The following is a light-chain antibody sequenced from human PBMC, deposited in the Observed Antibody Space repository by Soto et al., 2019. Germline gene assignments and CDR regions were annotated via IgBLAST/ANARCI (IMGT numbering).Light chain of an antibody. CDR1: QSVDRD. J-gene: IGKJ2*01. Sequence: EIVLTQSPGTLSLSPGETATLSCRASQSVDRDLTWYQQKPGQAPRLLISRASSGATDIPDRFSGSGSGTDFTLTSSRLEPEDSAVYYCQQHAVSMYTFGQGTKLEIK. CDR2: RAS. V-gene: IGKV3-20*01. CDR3: QQHAVSMYT.